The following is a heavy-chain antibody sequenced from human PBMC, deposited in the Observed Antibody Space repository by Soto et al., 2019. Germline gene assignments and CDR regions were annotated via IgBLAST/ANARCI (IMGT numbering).Heavy chain of an antibody. CDR3: TTGQGYYFDY. J-gene: IGHJ4*02. V-gene: IGHV3-33*01. CDR1: GFTFSSYG. Sequence: PGGSLRLSCAASGFTFSSYGMHWVRQAPGKGLEWVAVIWYDGSNKYYADSVKGRFTISRDNSKNTLYLQMNSLKTEDTAVYYCTTGQGYYFDYWGQGTLVTVSS. CDR2: IWYDGSNK.